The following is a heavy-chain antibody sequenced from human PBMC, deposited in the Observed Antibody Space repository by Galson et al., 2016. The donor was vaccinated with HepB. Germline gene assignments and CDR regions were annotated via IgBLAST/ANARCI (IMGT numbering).Heavy chain of an antibody. Sequence: ILSLTCTVSGDSISSSSYYWGWIRQSPGNRQEWIGNIYHGGTTKNNPPLKSRTTISVDTSKNQFLLKLSSVTAAATAVYYCARVRDYDLWSDFGMDVWGQGTTVTVSS. D-gene: IGHD3-3*01. CDR2: IYHGGTT. CDR3: ARVRDYDLWSDFGMDV. CDR1: GDSISSSSYY. V-gene: IGHV4-39*01. J-gene: IGHJ6*02.